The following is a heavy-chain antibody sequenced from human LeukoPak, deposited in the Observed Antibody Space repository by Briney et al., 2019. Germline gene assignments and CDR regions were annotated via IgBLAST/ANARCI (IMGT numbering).Heavy chain of an antibody. Sequence: ASVKVSCKASGYTXTAYYIHWLRQAPGQGPEWMGWIRPDSGSSHYAQKFQGRVTMTTDTSTSTAYMELRSLRSDDTAVYYCALSRGSGWYGYWGQGTLVTVSS. D-gene: IGHD6-19*01. CDR2: IRPDSGSS. CDR1: GYTXTAYY. CDR3: ALSRGSGWYGY. J-gene: IGHJ4*02. V-gene: IGHV1-2*02.